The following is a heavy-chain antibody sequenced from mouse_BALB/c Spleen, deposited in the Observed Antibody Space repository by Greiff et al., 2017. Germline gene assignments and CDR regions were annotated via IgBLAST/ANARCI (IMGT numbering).Heavy chain of an antibody. CDR1: GFSLTGYG. Sequence: VQLVESGPGLVAPSQSLSITCTVSGFSLTGYGVNWVRQPPGKGLEWLGMIWGDGSTDYNSALKSRLSLSKDNSKRQVFLKMNSLQTDDTARYYSARDQPWFAYWGQGTLVTVSA. V-gene: IGHV2-6-7*01. CDR2: IWGDGST. J-gene: IGHJ3*01. CDR3: ARDQPWFAY.